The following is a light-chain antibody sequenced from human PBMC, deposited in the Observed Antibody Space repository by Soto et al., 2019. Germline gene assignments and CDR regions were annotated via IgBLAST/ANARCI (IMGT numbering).Light chain of an antibody. CDR2: DAS. CDR3: QQRSDWPLT. CDR1: QSVSSY. Sequence: ENVLTQSPATLSLSPGERATLFCRASQSVSSYLAWYQQKPGQAPRLLIYDASNRATGIPARFSGSGSGTDFTLTISSLEPEDFALYYCQQRSDWPLTFGGGTKVEI. V-gene: IGKV3-11*01. J-gene: IGKJ4*01.